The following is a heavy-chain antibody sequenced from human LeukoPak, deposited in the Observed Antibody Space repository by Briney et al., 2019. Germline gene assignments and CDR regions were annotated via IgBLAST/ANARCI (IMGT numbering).Heavy chain of an antibody. D-gene: IGHD2-21*02. Sequence: ASVKVSCKASGYTLSGFLMHWVRQAPGQGLEWMGRINPNSGGTNYAQKFQGRVTMTRDTSISTAYMELSRLRSDDTAVYYCARDYCGGDCFPDSWGQGTLVTVCS. CDR2: INPNSGGT. CDR3: ARDYCGGDCFPDS. J-gene: IGHJ4*02. CDR1: GYTLSGFL. V-gene: IGHV1-2*06.